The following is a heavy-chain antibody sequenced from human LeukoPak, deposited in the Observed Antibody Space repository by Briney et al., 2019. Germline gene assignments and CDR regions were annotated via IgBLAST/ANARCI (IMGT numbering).Heavy chain of an antibody. V-gene: IGHV3-33*01. J-gene: IGHJ3*02. CDR3: ARGKEQQLYAFDI. Sequence: GRSLRLSCAASGFTFSSYGMHWVRQAPGKGLEWVAVIWFDGSNKYYADSVKGRFTISRDNSKNTLYLQMNSLSAEDTAVYYCARGKEQQLYAFDIWGQGTMVTVSS. CDR2: IWFDGSNK. D-gene: IGHD6-13*01. CDR1: GFTFSSYG.